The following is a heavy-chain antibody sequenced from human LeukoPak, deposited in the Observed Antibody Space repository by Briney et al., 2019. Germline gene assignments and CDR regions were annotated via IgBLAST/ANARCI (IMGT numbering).Heavy chain of an antibody. CDR3: ARLQLDHSSGWYKGAFDYYYMDV. D-gene: IGHD6-19*01. V-gene: IGHV1-46*01. J-gene: IGHJ6*03. CDR1: GYTFTSYY. CDR2: INPSSGST. Sequence: ASVKVSCKASGYTFTSYYMHWVRQAPGQGLEWMGIINPSSGSTSYAQKFQGRVTMTTDTSTSTAYMELRSLRSDDTAVYYCARLQLDHSSGWYKGAFDYYYMDVWGKGTTVTISS.